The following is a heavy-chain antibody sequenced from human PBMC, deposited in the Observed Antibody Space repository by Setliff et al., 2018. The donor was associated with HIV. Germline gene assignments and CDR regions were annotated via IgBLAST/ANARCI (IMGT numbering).Heavy chain of an antibody. D-gene: IGHD6-13*01. CDR3: ARHAAAAPFRY. Sequence: SETLSLTCTVSGASISRDGYYWGWIRQPPGKGLQWIGCVFYSGSTYYDPSLESRVTISVASSKTQFSLKLRSVTAADTAVYYCARHAAAAPFRYWGQGTLVTVSS. CDR1: GASISRDGYY. CDR2: VFYSGST. J-gene: IGHJ4*02. V-gene: IGHV4-39*01.